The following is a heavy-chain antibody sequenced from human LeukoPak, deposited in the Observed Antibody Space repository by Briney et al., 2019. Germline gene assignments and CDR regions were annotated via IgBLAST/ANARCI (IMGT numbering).Heavy chain of an antibody. J-gene: IGHJ3*02. V-gene: IGHV3-48*04. Sequence: GGSLRLSCAASGFTFTSYAMNWVRKAPGKGLEWVSYISSSGSGTYYADSVKGRFTISRDNAKNSLHLQMNSLRAEDTAVYYCARALYDAFDIWGQGTMVTVSS. CDR3: ARALYDAFDI. D-gene: IGHD3-16*01. CDR1: GFTFTSYA. CDR2: ISSSGSGT.